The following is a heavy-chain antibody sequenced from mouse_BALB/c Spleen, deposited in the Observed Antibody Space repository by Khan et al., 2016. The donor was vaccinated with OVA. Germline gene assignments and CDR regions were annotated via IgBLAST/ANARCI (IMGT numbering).Heavy chain of an antibody. CDR1: GFTFSTYA. Sequence: EVELVESGAALVKPGGSLKLSCAASGFTFSTYAMSWVRQTPEKRLEWVANINSDGDYTYYPDSVTGRFTISRDNATNNLYLQMSSLRTGDTAMYYCSRSPYGNFAYWGQGTLVTVSA. V-gene: IGHV5-9-3*01. CDR3: SRSPYGNFAY. J-gene: IGHJ3*01. D-gene: IGHD2-1*01. CDR2: INSDGDYT.